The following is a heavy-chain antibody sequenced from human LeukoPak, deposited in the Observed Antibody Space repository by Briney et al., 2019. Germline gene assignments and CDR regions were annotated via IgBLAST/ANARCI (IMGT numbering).Heavy chain of an antibody. D-gene: IGHD5-12*01. CDR3: ALDGGYSGYVLDY. CDR1: GYTFTGYY. V-gene: IGHV1-2*02. CDR2: INPNSGGT. Sequence: GASVKVSCKASGYTFTGYYMHWVRQAPGQGLEWMGWINPNSGGTNYAQKFQGRVTMTRDTSISTAYMELSRLRSDDTAVYYCALDGGYSGYVLDYWGQGTLVTVSS. J-gene: IGHJ4*02.